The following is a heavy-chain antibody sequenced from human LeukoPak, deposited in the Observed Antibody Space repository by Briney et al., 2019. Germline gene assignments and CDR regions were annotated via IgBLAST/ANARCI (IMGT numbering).Heavy chain of an antibody. CDR1: GFTFSSYG. Sequence: GGSLRLSCAASGFTFSSYGMHWVRQAPGKGLEWVAVISYDGSNKYYADSVKGRFTISRDNSKNTLYLQMNSLRAEDTAVYYCAKAGRYYYFDYWGQGTLVTVSS. V-gene: IGHV3-30*18. D-gene: IGHD1-14*01. J-gene: IGHJ4*02. CDR3: AKAGRYYYFDY. CDR2: ISYDGSNK.